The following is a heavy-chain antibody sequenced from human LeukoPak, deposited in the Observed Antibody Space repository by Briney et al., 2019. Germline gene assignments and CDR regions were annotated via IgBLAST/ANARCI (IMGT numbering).Heavy chain of an antibody. CDR1: GFTFSDYY. D-gene: IGHD2-2*02. Sequence: GGSLRLSCAASGFTFSDYYMNWVRQAPGKGLEWVSSISSSSSYIYYADSVKGRFTISRDNAKNSLYLQMNSLRAEDTAVYYCARDRCSSTSCYTRSLDYWGQGTLVTVSS. V-gene: IGHV3-21*01. CDR2: ISSSSSYI. J-gene: IGHJ4*02. CDR3: ARDRCSSTSCYTRSLDY.